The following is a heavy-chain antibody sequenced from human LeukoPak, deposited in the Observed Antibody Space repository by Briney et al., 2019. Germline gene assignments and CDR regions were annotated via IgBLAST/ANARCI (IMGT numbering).Heavy chain of an antibody. CDR3: ARGSSTNFDY. CDR1: GFTFSNYW. D-gene: IGHD3-10*01. CDR2: ISSDGRST. V-gene: IGHV3-74*01. J-gene: IGHJ4*02. Sequence: PGGSLRLSCAASGFTFSNYWMHWVRQVPGKGLVWVSRISSDGRSTYYADSVKGRLTISRDNAKNTLYLQMNSLRAEDTAVYYCARGSSTNFDYWGQGTLVTVSS.